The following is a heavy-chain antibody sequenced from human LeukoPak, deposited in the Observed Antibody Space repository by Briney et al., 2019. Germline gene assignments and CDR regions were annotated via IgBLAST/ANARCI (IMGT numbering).Heavy chain of an antibody. Sequence: SETLSLTCTVAGGSISSSSYYWGWIRQPPGKGLEWIGTIYYSGTTYYNPSLKSRVTISVDTSKNQFSLTLNSVTAADTAVYYCASSSGSSLFDFWGQGTLVTVSS. V-gene: IGHV4-39*07. J-gene: IGHJ4*02. CDR3: ASSSGSSLFDF. D-gene: IGHD1-26*01. CDR1: GGSISSSSYY. CDR2: IYYSGTT.